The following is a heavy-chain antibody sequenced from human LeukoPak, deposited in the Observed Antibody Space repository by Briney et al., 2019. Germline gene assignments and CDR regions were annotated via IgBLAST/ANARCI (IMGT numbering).Heavy chain of an antibody. CDR1: GGSISSYY. CDR2: IYYSGST. D-gene: IGHD2-2*01. J-gene: IGHJ4*02. Sequence: PSETLSLTCTVSGGSISSYYWSWIWQPPGKGLEWIGDIYYSGSTNYNPSLKSRVTISVDTSKNQFSLKLSSVTAADTAVYYCAAGVVPAARQGYWGQGTLVTVSS. V-gene: IGHV4-59*01. CDR3: AAGVVPAARQGY.